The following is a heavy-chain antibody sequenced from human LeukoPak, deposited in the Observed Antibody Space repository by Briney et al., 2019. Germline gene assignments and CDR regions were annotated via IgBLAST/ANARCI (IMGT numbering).Heavy chain of an antibody. CDR2: IKSKTDGGTT. J-gene: IGHJ4*02. D-gene: IGHD4-17*01. CDR1: GFNFSSYR. Sequence: GGSLRLSCAASGFNFSSYRMSWVRQAPGKGLEWVGRIKSKTDGGTTDYAEPVKGRFTISRDDSKKTLYLQMNSLKTEDTALYYCAAVSVDYGDSSFDFWGQGTLVTVSS. CDR3: AAVSVDYGDSSFDF. V-gene: IGHV3-15*01.